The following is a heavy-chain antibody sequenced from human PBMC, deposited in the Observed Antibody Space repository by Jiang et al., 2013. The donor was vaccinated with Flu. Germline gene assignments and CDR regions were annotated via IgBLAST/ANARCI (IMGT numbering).Heavy chain of an antibody. V-gene: IGHV5-10-1*01. D-gene: IGHD2-8*01. CDR2: IDPTDSYS. CDR1: GYTFTTSW. CDR3: ARHNGASAHQRSLPGNNWFDP. J-gene: IGHJ5*02. Sequence: GAEVKKPGESLRISCKASGYTFTTSWISWVRQMPGKGLEWMGMIDPTDSYSKYSPSFQGHVNISADTSITTAYLQWSSLKASDSAIYYCARHNGASAHQRSLPGNNWFDPWGQGTLVTVSS.